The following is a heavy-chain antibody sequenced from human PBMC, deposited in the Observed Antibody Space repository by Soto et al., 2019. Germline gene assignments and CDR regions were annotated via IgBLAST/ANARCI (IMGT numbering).Heavy chain of an antibody. J-gene: IGHJ5*02. D-gene: IGHD1-7*01. CDR1: GDSVSSNSAA. Sequence: QVQLQQSGPGLVKPSQTLSLTCAISGDSVSSNSAAWNWIRQSPSRGLEWLGRTYYRSKWYNAYAVSVKSRITINPDTTKNQFSLQLNSVTPEDTAVYYCARDQRINGTIAYYNWFDPWGQGTLVTVSS. V-gene: IGHV6-1*01. CDR3: ARDQRINGTIAYYNWFDP. CDR2: TYYRSKWYN.